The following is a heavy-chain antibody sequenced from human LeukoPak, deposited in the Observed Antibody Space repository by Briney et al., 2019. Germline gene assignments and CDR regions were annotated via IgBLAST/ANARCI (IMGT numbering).Heavy chain of an antibody. V-gene: IGHV1-18*01. CDR3: ARDRQCGY. J-gene: IGHJ4*02. CDR1: GYTFTSYG. Sequence: PAASVKVSCKASGYTFTSYGISWVRQAPGQGLEWMGWISPYNGNTNYAPKLQGRLTMTTDTSTSTAYMELRSLRSDYTAVYYCARDRQCGYWGQGTLVTVSP. CDR2: ISPYNGNT. D-gene: IGHD2-21*01.